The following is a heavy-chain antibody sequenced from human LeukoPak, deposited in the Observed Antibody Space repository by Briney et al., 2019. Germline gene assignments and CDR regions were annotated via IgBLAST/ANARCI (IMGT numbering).Heavy chain of an antibody. CDR3: ARGNMVRGVIYYFDY. J-gene: IGHJ4*02. CDR1: GFTASSNY. V-gene: IGHV3-53*01. Sequence: GGSMRLSCVASGFTASSNYMSWVRQAAGRGRGWVSAFYSGGSTYYADAVKGRFTIARDSSKNTLYLQMNSLREEDTAVYYCARGNMVRGVIYYFDYWGQGTLVTVSS. D-gene: IGHD3-10*01. CDR2: FYSGGST.